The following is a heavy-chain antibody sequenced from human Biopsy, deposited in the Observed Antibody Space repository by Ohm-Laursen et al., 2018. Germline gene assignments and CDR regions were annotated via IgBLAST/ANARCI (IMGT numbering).Heavy chain of an antibody. CDR1: GYTFSSYW. V-gene: IGHV3-74*01. CDR3: AREGYCSRISCYPDY. D-gene: IGHD2-2*01. CDR2: INRDGSGT. J-gene: IGHJ4*02. Sequence: SLRLSCAASGYTFSSYWMHWVRQAPGKGLVWVSRINRDGSGTTYADSVKGRFTISRDSAKNTLYLQMNSLRAEDTAVYYCAREGYCSRISCYPDYWGQGTLVTVSS.